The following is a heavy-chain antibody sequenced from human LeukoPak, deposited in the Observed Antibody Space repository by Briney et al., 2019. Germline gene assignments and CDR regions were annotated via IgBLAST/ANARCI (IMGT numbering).Heavy chain of an antibody. J-gene: IGHJ4*02. Sequence: GGSLRLSCAASGFTFSSDDMHWVRQAPGKGLEWVALISDDGNNKYYADSVKGRFTISRDNSKNTLYLQMNSLRPEDTAVYYCARDGIDYWGQGTLVTVSS. V-gene: IGHV3-30*03. CDR1: GFTFSSDD. CDR2: ISDDGNNK. CDR3: ARDGIDY.